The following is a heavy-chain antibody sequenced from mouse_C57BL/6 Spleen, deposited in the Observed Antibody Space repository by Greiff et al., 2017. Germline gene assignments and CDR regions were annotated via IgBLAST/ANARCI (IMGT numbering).Heavy chain of an antibody. V-gene: IGHV1-26*01. CDR2: INPNNGGT. CDR3: ARKRVDY. J-gene: IGHJ2*01. Sequence: VQLQQSGPELVKPGASVKISCKASGYTFTDYYMNWVKQSHGKSLEWIGDINPNNGGTSYNQKFKGKATLTVDKSSSTAYMELRSLTSEDSAVYYCARKRVDYWGQGTTLTVSS. CDR1: GYTFTDYY.